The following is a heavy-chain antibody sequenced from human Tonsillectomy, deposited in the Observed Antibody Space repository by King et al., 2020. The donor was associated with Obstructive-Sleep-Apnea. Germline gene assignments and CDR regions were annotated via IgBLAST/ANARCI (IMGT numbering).Heavy chain of an antibody. CDR2: ISYSGST. CDR3: ARHDYSSGYFGVFDY. J-gene: IGHJ4*02. V-gene: IGHV4-59*08. Sequence: VQLQESGPGLVKPSETLSLTCTVSGVSISSYYWSWIRQPPWKGLECSGDISYSGSTNSNPSLKLRVTISVDTSKNQFSLKLSSVTAADTAVDYCARHDYSSGYFGVFDYWGQGTLVTVSS. CDR1: GVSISSYY. D-gene: IGHD3-22*01.